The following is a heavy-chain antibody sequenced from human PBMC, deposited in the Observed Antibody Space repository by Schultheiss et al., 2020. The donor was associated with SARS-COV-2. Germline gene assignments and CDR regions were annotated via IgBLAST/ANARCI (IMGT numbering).Heavy chain of an antibody. CDR3: ARVIDSSSSWDYYYGMDV. CDR2: IHPNSGDT. V-gene: IGHV1-18*01. CDR1: GYTFTSYG. J-gene: IGHJ6*02. D-gene: IGHD6-6*01. Sequence: ASVKVSCKASGYTFTSYGISWVRQAPGQRLEWMGWIHPNSGDTNYAQKLQGRVTMTTDTSTSTAYMELRSLRSDDTAVYYCARVIDSSSSWDYYYGMDVWGQGTTVTVSS.